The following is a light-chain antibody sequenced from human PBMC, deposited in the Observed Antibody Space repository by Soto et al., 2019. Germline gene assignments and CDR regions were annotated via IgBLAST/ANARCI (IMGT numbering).Light chain of an antibody. CDR3: SSYSTSSTPVV. V-gene: IGLV2-14*03. Sequence: QSALTQPASVSGSPGQSITISCTGTSSDVGGYDYVAWYQHHPGEAPRLMIYDVRTRPSGVSNRFSGSKSGNTASLTISGLQAADEADYYCSSYSTSSTPVVLGGGTKLTVL. CDR1: SSDVGGYDY. CDR2: DVR. J-gene: IGLJ2*01.